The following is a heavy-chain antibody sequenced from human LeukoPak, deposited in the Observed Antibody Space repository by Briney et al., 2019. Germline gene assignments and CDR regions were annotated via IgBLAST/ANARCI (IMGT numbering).Heavy chain of an antibody. Sequence: GGSLRLSCAASGFTFSSYEMNWVRQAPGKGPEWVSYISSSGSTIYYADSVKGRFTISRDNAKNSLYLQMNSLRAEDTAVYYCARVSSSGWYGYFDYWGQGTLVTVSS. D-gene: IGHD6-19*01. V-gene: IGHV3-48*03. J-gene: IGHJ4*02. CDR2: ISSSGSTI. CDR1: GFTFSSYE. CDR3: ARVSSSGWYGYFDY.